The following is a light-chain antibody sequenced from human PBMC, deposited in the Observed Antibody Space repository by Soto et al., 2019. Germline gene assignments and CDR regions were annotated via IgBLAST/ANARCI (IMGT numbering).Light chain of an antibody. J-gene: IGKJ5*01. CDR2: DAS. CDR1: QGISSA. CDR3: QQFILYPT. V-gene: IGKV1-13*02. Sequence: AIQLTQSPSSLSASVGDRVTITCRASQGISSALAWYQQKPGKAPKLLIYDASSLESGVPSRFSGSGSGTDITLTISSLQPEDFATYYCQQFILYPTFGQGTRLEIK.